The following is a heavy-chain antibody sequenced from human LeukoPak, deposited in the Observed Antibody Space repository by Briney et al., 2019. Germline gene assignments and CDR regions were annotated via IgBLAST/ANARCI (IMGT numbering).Heavy chain of an antibody. CDR2: ISYDGSHK. J-gene: IGHJ4*02. CDR1: GFXFSNYA. V-gene: IGHV3-30*03. Sequence: GGSLRLSCAASGFXFSNYAIHWVRQAPGKGLEWVAPISYDGSHKYYVDSLKGRFTISRDNSKNTVYLQMNSLRADDTAVYYCAREGYCSGGSCYGGFDYWGQGTLVTVSS. D-gene: IGHD2-15*01. CDR3: AREGYCSGGSCYGGFDY.